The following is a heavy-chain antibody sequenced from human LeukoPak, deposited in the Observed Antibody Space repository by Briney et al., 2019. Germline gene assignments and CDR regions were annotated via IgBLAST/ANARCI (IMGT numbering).Heavy chain of an antibody. CDR3: ANLYPPAASYYFDY. CDR2: IYSGGST. J-gene: IGHJ4*02. V-gene: IGHV3-66*01. Sequence: GGSLRLSCAASGFAVSSNYMSWVRQAPGKGLEWVSVIYSGGSTYYADSVKGRFTISRDNSKNTLYLQMNSLRAEDTAVYYCANLYPPAASYYFDYWGQGTLVTVSS. D-gene: IGHD6-13*01. CDR1: GFAVSSNY.